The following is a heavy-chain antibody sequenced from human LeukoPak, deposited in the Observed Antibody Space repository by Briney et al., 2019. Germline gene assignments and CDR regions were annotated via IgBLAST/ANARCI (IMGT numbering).Heavy chain of an antibody. CDR2: INHSGST. CDR1: GGSFSGYY. D-gene: IGHD2-15*01. J-gene: IGHJ4*02. Sequence: SETLSLTCAVYGGSFSGYYWSWIRQPPGKGLEWIGEINHSGSTNYNPSLKSRVTISVDTSKNQFSLKLSSVTAADTAVYYCARGSSVVVVAADSYYFDYWGQGTLVTVSS. V-gene: IGHV4-34*01. CDR3: ARGSSVVVVAADSYYFDY.